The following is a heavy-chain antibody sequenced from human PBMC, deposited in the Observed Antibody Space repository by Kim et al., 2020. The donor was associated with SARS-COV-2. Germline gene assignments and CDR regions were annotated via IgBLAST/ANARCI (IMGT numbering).Heavy chain of an antibody. CDR1: GGSISSSSYY. CDR3: ARLQWELLTRDFASPSIDI. D-gene: IGHD1-26*01. Sequence: SETLSLTCTVSGGSISSSSYYWGWIRQPPGKGLEWIGSIYYSGSTYYNPSLKSRVTISVDTSKNQFSLKLSSVTAADTAVYYCARLQWELLTRDFASPSIDIWGQGTMVTVSS. J-gene: IGHJ3*02. CDR2: IYYSGST. V-gene: IGHV4-39*01.